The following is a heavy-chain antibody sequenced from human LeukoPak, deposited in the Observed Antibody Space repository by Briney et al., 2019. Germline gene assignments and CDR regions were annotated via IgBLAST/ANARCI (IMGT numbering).Heavy chain of an antibody. J-gene: IGHJ4*02. CDR3: ARGRRYYYDSSGYGFDY. CDR1: GGSFSGYY. Sequence: SETLSLTCAVYGGSFSGYYWSWIRQPPGKGLEWIGEINHSGSTNHNPSLKSRVTISVDTSKNQFSLRLSSVTAADTAVYYCARGRRYYYDSSGYGFDYWGQGTLVTVSS. D-gene: IGHD3-22*01. V-gene: IGHV4-34*01. CDR2: INHSGST.